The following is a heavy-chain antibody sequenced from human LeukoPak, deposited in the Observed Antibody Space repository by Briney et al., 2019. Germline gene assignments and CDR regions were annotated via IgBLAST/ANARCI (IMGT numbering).Heavy chain of an antibody. CDR1: GFTVSSNY. V-gene: IGHV3-53*05. D-gene: IGHD2-2*02. Sequence: GGSLRLSCAASGFTVSSNYMSWVRQAPGKGLEWVSVIYSGGSTYYADSVKGRFTISRDNSKNTLYLQMNSLRAEDTAVYYCAKCADTSCYTGFDYWGQGTLVTVSS. J-gene: IGHJ4*02. CDR2: IYSGGST. CDR3: AKCADTSCYTGFDY.